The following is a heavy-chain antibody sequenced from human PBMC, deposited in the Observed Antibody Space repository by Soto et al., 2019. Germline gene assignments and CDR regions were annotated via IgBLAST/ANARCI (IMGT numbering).Heavy chain of an antibody. CDR1: GGSISSYY. V-gene: IGHV4-59*01. CDR3: ARVVGYCSGGSCYSGRFDP. D-gene: IGHD2-15*01. J-gene: IGHJ5*02. CDR2: IYYSGST. Sequence: QVQLQESGPGLVKPSETLSLTCTVSGGSISSYYWSWIRQPPGKGLEWIGYIYYSGSTNYNPSLKSRVTTSVDTSKNQFSLRLSSVTAADTAVYYCARVVGYCSGGSCYSGRFDPWGQGTLVTVSS.